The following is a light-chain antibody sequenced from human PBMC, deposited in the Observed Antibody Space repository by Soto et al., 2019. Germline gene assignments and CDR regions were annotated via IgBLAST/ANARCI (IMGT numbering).Light chain of an antibody. CDR3: QRCNSNSRT. V-gene: IGKV1-5*01. CDR1: QNIDHW. Sequence: DIQMTQSPSTLAASVGDRVTIACRASQNIDHWLAWYQLKPGKAPKFLIYDASILESGVPSRFSGSGSGTEFTLTISSLQPDDFATYYCQRCNSNSRTFGQGTRVELK. J-gene: IGKJ1*01. CDR2: DAS.